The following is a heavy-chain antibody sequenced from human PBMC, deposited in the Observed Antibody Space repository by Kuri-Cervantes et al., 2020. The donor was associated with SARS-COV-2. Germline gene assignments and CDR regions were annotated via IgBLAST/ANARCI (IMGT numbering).Heavy chain of an antibody. CDR3: ARVWARGWFDP. J-gene: IGHJ5*02. V-gene: IGHV1-2*02. D-gene: IGHD3-10*01. CDR1: GYTFTSYG. Sequence: ASVKVSCKASGYTFTSYGISWVRQAPGQGLEWMGWINPNSGGTNYAQKFQGRVTMTRDTSISTAYMELSRLRSDDTAVYYCARVWARGWFDPWGQGTLVTVSS. CDR2: INPNSGGT.